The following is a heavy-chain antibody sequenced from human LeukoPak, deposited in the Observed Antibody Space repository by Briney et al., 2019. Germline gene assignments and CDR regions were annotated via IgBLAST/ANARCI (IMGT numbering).Heavy chain of an antibody. CDR1: GYTFTSYG. V-gene: IGHV1-18*01. Sequence: ASVKVSCKASGYTFTSYGITWERQAPGQGLEWMGWISAYNGNTDYAQKLQDRVTMTTDASTSTAYMELRSLRSDDTAVYYCARSTSGYEPFDHWGQGTLVTVSS. J-gene: IGHJ4*02. CDR2: ISAYNGNT. D-gene: IGHD5-12*01. CDR3: ARSTSGYEPFDH.